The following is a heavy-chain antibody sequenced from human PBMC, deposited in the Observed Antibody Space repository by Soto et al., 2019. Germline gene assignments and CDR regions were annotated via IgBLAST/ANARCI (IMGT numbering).Heavy chain of an antibody. V-gene: IGHV4-39*01. CDR2: IYYSGST. CDR3: ARHRRAAAGTHFLASVLDY. CDR1: GGSISSSSYY. D-gene: IGHD6-13*01. J-gene: IGHJ4*02. Sequence: SETLSLTCTVSGGSISSSSYYWGWIRQPPGKGLEWIGSIYYSGSTYYNPSLKSRVTISVDTSKNQFSLKLSSVTAADTAVYYCARHRRAAAGTHFLASVLDYWGQGTLVTVSS.